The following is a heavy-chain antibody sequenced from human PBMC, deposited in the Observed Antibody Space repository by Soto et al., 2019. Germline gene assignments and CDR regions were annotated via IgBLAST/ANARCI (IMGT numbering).Heavy chain of an antibody. CDR1: GFTFSSYG. J-gene: IGHJ6*02. CDR2: IWYDGSNK. CDR3: AREGNRGSYYDFWSGYYSHYYYYGMDV. D-gene: IGHD3-3*01. Sequence: GGSVRLSCAASGFTFSSYGMHWVRQAPGKGLEWVAVIWYDGSNKYYADSVKGRFTISRDNSKNTLYLQMNSLRAEDTAVYYCAREGNRGSYYDFWSGYYSHYYYYGMDVWGQGTTVTVSS. V-gene: IGHV3-33*01.